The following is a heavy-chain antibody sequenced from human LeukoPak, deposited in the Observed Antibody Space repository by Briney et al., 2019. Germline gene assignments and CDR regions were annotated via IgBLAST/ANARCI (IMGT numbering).Heavy chain of an antibody. CDR3: ARDAGARGNVFDI. CDR2: IRNKANSYTT. V-gene: IGHV3-72*01. Sequence: GGSLRLSCAASGFTVSSNYMSWVRQAPGKGLEWVGRIRNKANSYTTEYAASVKGRFTISRDDSKNSVYLQINSLKTEDTAVYYCARDAGARGNVFDIWGQGRMVTVSS. J-gene: IGHJ3*02. CDR1: GFTVSSNY. D-gene: IGHD3-10*01.